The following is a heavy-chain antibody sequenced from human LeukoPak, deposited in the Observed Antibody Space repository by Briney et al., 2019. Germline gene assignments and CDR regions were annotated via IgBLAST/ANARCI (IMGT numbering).Heavy chain of an antibody. V-gene: IGHV5-51*01. CDR2: IYPGDSDT. D-gene: IGHD1-14*01. Sequence: GESLKISYKGSGYSFTNYWIGWVRPMPGKGLERMGIIYPGDSDTRYSPSFQGQVTISAEKSSSTSYLEWSSLKGSDAAMYYCATAGYNNWYYFDYWGQGTLVTVSS. CDR3: ATAGYNNWYYFDY. J-gene: IGHJ4*02. CDR1: GYSFTNYW.